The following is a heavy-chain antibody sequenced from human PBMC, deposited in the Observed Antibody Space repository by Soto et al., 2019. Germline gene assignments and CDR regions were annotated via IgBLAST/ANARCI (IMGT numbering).Heavy chain of an antibody. CDR3: ARARYCTSSSCPGDFQY. V-gene: IGHV4-39*01. J-gene: IGHJ1*01. CDR2: IYYSGST. D-gene: IGHD2-2*01. CDR1: GGSISSSSYY. Sequence: SETLSLTCTVSGGSISSSSYYWGWIRQPPGKGLEWIGSIYYSGSTYYNPSLKSRVTISVDTSKNQFSLKLSSVTAADTAVYYCARARYCTSSSCPGDFQYRGQGTRVTVSS.